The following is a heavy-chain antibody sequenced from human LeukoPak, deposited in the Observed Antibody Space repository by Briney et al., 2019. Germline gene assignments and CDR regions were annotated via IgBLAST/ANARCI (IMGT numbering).Heavy chain of an antibody. V-gene: IGHV4-34*01. CDR2: INHSGGT. Sequence: SETLSLTCAVYGGSFSGYYWSWIRQPPGKGLEWIGEINHSGGTNYSPSLKSRVTISVDTSKNQFSLKLSSVTAADTAVYYCARVRQWLVLPNWFDPWGQGTLVTVSS. CDR3: ARVRQWLVLPNWFDP. CDR1: GGSFSGYY. J-gene: IGHJ5*02. D-gene: IGHD6-19*01.